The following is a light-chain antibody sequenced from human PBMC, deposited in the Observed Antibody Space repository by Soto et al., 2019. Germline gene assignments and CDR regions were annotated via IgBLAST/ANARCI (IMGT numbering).Light chain of an antibody. J-gene: IGLJ2*01. CDR3: SSYTSSSIVV. CDR2: DVS. V-gene: IGLV2-14*01. CDR1: SSDVGGYNY. Sequence: QSVLTQPASVSGSPGQSITISCTGTSSDVGGYNYVSWYQQHPGKAHKLMIYDVSNRPSGVSNRFSGSKSGNTASLTISGLQAEDEADYYCSSYTSSSIVVFGGGTKVTVL.